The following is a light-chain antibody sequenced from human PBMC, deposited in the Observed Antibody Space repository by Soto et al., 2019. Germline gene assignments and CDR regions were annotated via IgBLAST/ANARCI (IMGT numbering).Light chain of an antibody. J-gene: IGKJ1*01. V-gene: IGKV4-1*01. CDR3: QQYYSTPPT. CDR2: WAS. Sequence: DIVMTQSPDSLAVSLGERATINCKSSQSVLFSSNNKNNLAWYQKKPGQPPKLLIYWASTRDSGVPDRFSGSGSGTDFTLTISSLQAEDVAIYYCQQYYSTPPTFGQGTKVEIK. CDR1: QSVLFSSNNKNN.